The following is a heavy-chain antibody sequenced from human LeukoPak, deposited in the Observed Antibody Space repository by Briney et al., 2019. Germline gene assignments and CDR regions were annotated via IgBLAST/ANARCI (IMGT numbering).Heavy chain of an antibody. D-gene: IGHD2-8*01. CDR3: TGDQSRNGSHDY. CDR1: RFSFSSYW. V-gene: IGHV3-74*01. Sequence: GGSLRLSCAASRFSFSSYWMDWVRQAPGKGLVWVSRINTDGSSTSYADSVKGRFTISRDNAKNSVYLQMSSLKAEDTAVYYCTGDQSRNGSHDYWGQGTLVTVSS. J-gene: IGHJ4*02. CDR2: INTDGSST.